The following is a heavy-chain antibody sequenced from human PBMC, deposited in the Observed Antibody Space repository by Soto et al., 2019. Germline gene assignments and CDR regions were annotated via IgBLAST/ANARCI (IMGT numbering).Heavy chain of an antibody. J-gene: IGHJ6*02. Sequence: SETLSLTCAVSGYSISSGYYWGWIRQPPGKGLEWIGSIYHSGSTYYKPSLKSRGTISVDTSKNQFFLKLSYVTAADTAVYYFTGDGYREIGLRKYYYYGMDVWGQGTTVTVSS. V-gene: IGHV4-38-2*02. D-gene: IGHD3-16*02. CDR3: TGDGYREIGLRKYYYYGMDV. CDR2: IYHSGST. CDR1: GYSISSGYY.